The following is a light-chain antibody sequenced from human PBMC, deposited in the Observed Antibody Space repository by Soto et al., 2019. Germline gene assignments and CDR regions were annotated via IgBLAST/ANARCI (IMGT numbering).Light chain of an antibody. J-gene: IGLJ3*02. CDR2: GHT. CDR1: SSNIGANYD. V-gene: IGLV1-40*01. Sequence: QSVLTQPPSVSGAPGQRVTISCTGSSSNIGANYDVHWYQQLPGTAPKLLIYGHTNRPSGVPDRFSGSKSGTSASLAITGLQAEDEADYYCQSYDSSLSGVVFGGGTKLTVL. CDR3: QSYDSSLSGVV.